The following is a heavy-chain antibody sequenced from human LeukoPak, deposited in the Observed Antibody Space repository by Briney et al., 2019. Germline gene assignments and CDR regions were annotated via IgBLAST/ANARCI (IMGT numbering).Heavy chain of an antibody. V-gene: IGHV3-43*01. Sequence: GGSLRLPCAASGFTFVDYPMHWVRQTPKKGLEWVSLITWDGAVTHYADSVKGRFTISRDNSKNSLYLQMNSLRVEDTDLYYCVKDMSEGPHTSSLQYWGHGTPVTVSS. J-gene: IGHJ4*01. CDR2: ITWDGAVT. CDR1: GFTFVDYP. D-gene: IGHD2-2*01. CDR3: VKDMSEGPHTSSLQY.